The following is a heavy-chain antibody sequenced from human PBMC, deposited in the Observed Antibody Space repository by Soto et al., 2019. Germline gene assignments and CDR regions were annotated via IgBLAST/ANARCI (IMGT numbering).Heavy chain of an antibody. V-gene: IGHV4-59*01. D-gene: IGHD5-18*01. J-gene: IGHJ3*02. CDR2: IYYSGST. CDR3: ARVTWIQLWPTHLDAFDI. CDR1: GGSISSYY. Sequence: QVQLQESGPGLVKPSETLSLTCTVSGGSISSYYWSWIRQPPGKGLEWIGYIYYSGSTNYNPSLQRRVTISVDTSTNHFSLKLSAVPAADTAVYYCARVTWIQLWPTHLDAFDIWGQGTMVTVSS.